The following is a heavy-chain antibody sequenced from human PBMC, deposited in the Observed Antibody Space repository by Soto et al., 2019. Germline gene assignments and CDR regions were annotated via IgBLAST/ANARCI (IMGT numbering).Heavy chain of an antibody. Sequence: QVQLVESGGGLVKPGGSLRLSCAASGFTFSDYYMSWIRQAPGKGLEWVSYISSSGSTIYYADSVKGRFTISRDNAKNARYLQMNSLRAEDTDVYYCARDCSSTRCYTNGRQYYYYYGMDVWGQGTTVTGSS. CDR1: GFTFSDYY. CDR2: ISSSGSTI. CDR3: ARDCSSTRCYTNGRQYYYYYGMDV. D-gene: IGHD2-2*02. V-gene: IGHV3-11*01. J-gene: IGHJ6*02.